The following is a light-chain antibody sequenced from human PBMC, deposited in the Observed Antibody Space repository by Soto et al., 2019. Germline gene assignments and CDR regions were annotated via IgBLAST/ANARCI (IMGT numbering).Light chain of an antibody. J-gene: IGKJ1*01. CDR2: SAS. V-gene: IGKV1-39*01. CDR1: QSIISY. Sequence: DLQMTQSPSSLSASVGDRVTITCRASQSIISYLCWYQQKPGKAPKLLIYSASSLQSGVPSRFSGSASGTDFTLTISSLQPEDFATYYCQQTYSTPWTFGQGTKVRI. CDR3: QQTYSTPWT.